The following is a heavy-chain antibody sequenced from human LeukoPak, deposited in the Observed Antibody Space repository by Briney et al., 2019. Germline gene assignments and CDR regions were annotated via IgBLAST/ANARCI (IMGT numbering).Heavy chain of an antibody. Sequence: PSETLSLTCGVSGYSISSGYYWGWIRQPPGKGLEWIGSNYHSGNSYYNPSLKSRVTISVDASKNQFSLKLRSVTAADTALYYCARWDSGEWFHDAFDIWGQGTRVTVSS. CDR2: NYHSGNS. V-gene: IGHV4-38-2*01. CDR3: ARWDSGEWFHDAFDI. CDR1: GYSISSGYY. J-gene: IGHJ3*02. D-gene: IGHD3-3*01.